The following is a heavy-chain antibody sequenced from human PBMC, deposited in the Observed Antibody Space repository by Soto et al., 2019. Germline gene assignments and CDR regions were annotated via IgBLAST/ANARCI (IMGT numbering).Heavy chain of an antibody. CDR2: IIPIFGTA. D-gene: IGHD2-15*01. J-gene: IGHJ4*02. CDR1: GGTFSSYA. CDR3: ARDRGYCSGRSCFAFDY. Sequence: SVKVSCKASGGTFSSYAISWVRQAPGQGLEWMGGIIPIFGTANYAQKFQGRVTITADESTSTAYMELSSLRSEDTAVYYCARDRGYCSGRSCFAFDYWGQGTLVTVSS. V-gene: IGHV1-69*13.